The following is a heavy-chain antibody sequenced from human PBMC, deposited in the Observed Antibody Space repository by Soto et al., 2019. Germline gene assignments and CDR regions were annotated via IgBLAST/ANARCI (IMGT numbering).Heavy chain of an antibody. D-gene: IGHD5-18*01. V-gene: IGHV3-23*01. CDR2: ISGSGGST. Sequence: PGGSLRLSCAASGFTFSSDAMSWVRQAPGKGLEWVSAISGSGGSTYYADSVKGRFTISRDNSKNTLYLQMNSLRAEDTAVYYCAKRPKRGYSYGYDYYYMDVWGKGTTVTVS. J-gene: IGHJ6*03. CDR1: GFTFSSDA. CDR3: AKRPKRGYSYGYDYYYMDV.